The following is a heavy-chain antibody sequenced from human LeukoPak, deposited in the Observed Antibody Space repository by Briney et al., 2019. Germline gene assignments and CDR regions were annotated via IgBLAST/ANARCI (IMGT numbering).Heavy chain of an antibody. J-gene: IGHJ4*02. V-gene: IGHV3-30*04. D-gene: IGHD5-18*01. CDR2: LSHDGRNK. Sequence: SGKSLRLSCAASGFSFSSFGMNWVRQAPGKGLEWVAVLSHDGRNKNYADSVKGRFIISRDNSKKTLYLQMNSLRGEDTAAHYCARFREYTYGPFDSWGQGTLVTVSS. CDR1: GFSFSSFG. CDR3: ARFREYTYGPFDS.